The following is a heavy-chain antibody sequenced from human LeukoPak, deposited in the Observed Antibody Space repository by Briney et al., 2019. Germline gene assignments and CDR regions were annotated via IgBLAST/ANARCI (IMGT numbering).Heavy chain of an antibody. J-gene: IGHJ4*02. Sequence: SVKVSCKASGGTFSSYAISWVRQAPGQGLEWMGGIIPIFGTANYAQKFQGRVTITADKSTSTAYMELSSLRSEDTAVYYCAREDYDSSGYYYDSGFDYWGQGTLVTVSS. CDR3: AREDYDSSGYYYDSGFDY. V-gene: IGHV1-69*06. CDR1: GGTFSSYA. D-gene: IGHD3-22*01. CDR2: IIPIFGTA.